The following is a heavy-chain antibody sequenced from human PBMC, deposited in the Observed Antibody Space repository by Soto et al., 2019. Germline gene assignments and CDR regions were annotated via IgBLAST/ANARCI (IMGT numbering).Heavy chain of an antibody. J-gene: IGHJ4*02. CDR2: ISYDGGDK. V-gene: IGHV3-30*18. CDR3: VKDADQGAASYYFDH. CDR1: GFTFSRYG. Sequence: GGSLRLSCAASGFTFSRYGMHWVRQAPGKGLEWVAVISYDGGDKHYADSVKGRLTISRDNSKNTLYLQMNSLRAEDRAVYYCVKDADQGAASYYFDHWGQGTLVTVSS. D-gene: IGHD6-25*01.